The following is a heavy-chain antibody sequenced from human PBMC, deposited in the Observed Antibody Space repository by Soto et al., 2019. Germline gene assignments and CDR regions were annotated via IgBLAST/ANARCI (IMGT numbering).Heavy chain of an antibody. D-gene: IGHD6-13*01. CDR3: AIEAAGFGH. Sequence: EVQLVESGGGLVRPGGSMRLSCAASGFSFSVSSMHWVRQASGKGLEWLGRIRSKASNYATTYSESVRGRFIISRDDSQDTMFLQMNSLRTEDTAMYYCAIEAAGFGHWGQGTLVTVSS. CDR1: GFSFSVSS. V-gene: IGHV3-73*01. J-gene: IGHJ4*02. CDR2: IRSKASNYAT.